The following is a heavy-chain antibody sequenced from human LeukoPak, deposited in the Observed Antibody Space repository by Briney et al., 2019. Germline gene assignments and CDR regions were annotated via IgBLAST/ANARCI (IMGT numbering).Heavy chain of an antibody. V-gene: IGHV3-21*01. CDR1: GFTFSSYS. D-gene: IGHD6-6*01. J-gene: IGHJ5*02. Sequence: GGSLRLSCAASGFTFSSYSMNWVRQAPGKGLEWVSSISTSSSYINYADSVKGRFTISRDNAKNSLYLQMNSLRAEDTAVYYCARGSSNIAARNNWFDPWGQGTLVTVSS. CDR3: ARGSSNIAARNNWFDP. CDR2: ISTSSSYI.